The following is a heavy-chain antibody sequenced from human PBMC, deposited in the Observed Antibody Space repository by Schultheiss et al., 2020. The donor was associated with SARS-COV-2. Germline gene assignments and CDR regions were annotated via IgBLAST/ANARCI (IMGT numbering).Heavy chain of an antibody. J-gene: IGHJ4*02. CDR2: ISGSGGST. CDR1: GFTFSNSA. Sequence: GGSLRLSCAASGFTFSNSAMNWVRQAPGKGLEWVSAISGSGGSTYYADSVKGRFTISRDNSKNTLYLQMNSLRAEDTAVYYCARGGWGGYDFIIDYWGQGTLVTVSS. D-gene: IGHD5-12*01. CDR3: ARGGWGGYDFIIDY. V-gene: IGHV3-23*01.